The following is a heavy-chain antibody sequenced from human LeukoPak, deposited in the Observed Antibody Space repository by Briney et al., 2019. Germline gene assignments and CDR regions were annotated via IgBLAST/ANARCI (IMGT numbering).Heavy chain of an antibody. V-gene: IGHV4-59*01. CDR2: IYYSGST. CDR1: GGSISSYY. Sequence: SETLSLTCTVSGGSISSYYWSWIRQPPGKGLEWIGYIYYSGSTNYNPSFKSRVTISVDTSKNQFSLKLSSVTAADTAVYYCARDRDYFDYWGQGTLVTVSS. CDR3: ARDRDYFDY. J-gene: IGHJ4*02.